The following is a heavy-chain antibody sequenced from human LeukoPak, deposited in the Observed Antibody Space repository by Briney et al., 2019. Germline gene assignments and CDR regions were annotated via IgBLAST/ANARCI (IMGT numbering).Heavy chain of an antibody. CDR1: GGTFSSYA. CDR2: IIPIFGTA. V-gene: IGHV1-69*13. Sequence: SVNVSCTASGGTFSSYAISWVRQAPGQGLEWMGGIIPIFGTANYAQKFQGRVTITADESTSTAYMELSSLRSEDTAVYYCARDYCSSTCCYGADYYYYGMDVWGQGTTVTVSS. CDR3: ARDYCSSTCCYGADYYYYGMDV. J-gene: IGHJ6*02. D-gene: IGHD2-2*01.